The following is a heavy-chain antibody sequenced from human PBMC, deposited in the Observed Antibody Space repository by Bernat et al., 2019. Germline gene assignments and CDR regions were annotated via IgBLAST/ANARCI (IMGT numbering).Heavy chain of an antibody. Sequence: QVQLVQSGAEVKKPGASVKVSCKVSGYTLTELSMHWVRQAPGKGLEWMGGFDPEDGETIYAQKFQGRVTMSEDTCTDAAEMELGGLRGEDAGVYYCAACGSGSYGDYWGEGALVGVSS. J-gene: IGHJ4*02. CDR3: AACGSGSYGDY. CDR1: GYTLTELS. CDR2: FDPEDGET. D-gene: IGHD3-10*01. V-gene: IGHV1-24*01.